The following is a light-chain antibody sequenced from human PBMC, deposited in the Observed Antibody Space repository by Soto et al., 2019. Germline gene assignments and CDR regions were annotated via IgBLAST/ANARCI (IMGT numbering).Light chain of an antibody. CDR3: AAWDDILNGYV. CDR1: SSNIGSNT. CDR2: SNY. J-gene: IGLJ1*01. Sequence: QSVLTQPPSASGTPGQRVTISCSGSSSNIGSNTVTWYQQLPGTAPKLVIYSNYDRPSGVPDRFSGSTSGTSASLVIRGLQSEDEADYYCAAWDDILNGYVFGDGTKLTV. V-gene: IGLV1-44*01.